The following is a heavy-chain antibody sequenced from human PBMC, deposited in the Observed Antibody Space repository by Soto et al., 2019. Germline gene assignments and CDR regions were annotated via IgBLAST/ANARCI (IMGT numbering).Heavy chain of an antibody. J-gene: IGHJ4*02. D-gene: IGHD3-3*01. Sequence: GSLRLSCAASGFSFRDYFMSWIRQAPGKGLEWVSYIGPYGNSIYYADSVKGRFTISRDDAKKSLYLHMNSLRAEDTAVYYRARDDYTYGVYWGQGSLVTVSS. CDR1: GFSFRDYF. CDR3: ARDDYTYGVY. V-gene: IGHV3-11*01. CDR2: IGPYGNSI.